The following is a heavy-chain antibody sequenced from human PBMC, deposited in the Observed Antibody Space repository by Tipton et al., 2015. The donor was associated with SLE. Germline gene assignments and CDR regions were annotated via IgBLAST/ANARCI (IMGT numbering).Heavy chain of an antibody. J-gene: IGHJ5*02. CDR2: IYYSGST. V-gene: IGHV4-59*11. D-gene: IGHD6-13*01. CDR1: GGSISSHY. Sequence: TLSLTCTVSGGSISSHYWSWIRQPPGKGLEWIGYIYYSGSTNYNPSLKSRVTISVDTSKNQFSLKLSSVTAADTAVYYCARVSTAAGTRAFDPWGQGTLVTVSS. CDR3: ARVSTAAGTRAFDP.